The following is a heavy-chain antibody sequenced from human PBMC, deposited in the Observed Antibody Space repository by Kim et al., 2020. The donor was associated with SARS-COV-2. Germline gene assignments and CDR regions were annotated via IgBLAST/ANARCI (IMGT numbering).Heavy chain of an antibody. D-gene: IGHD6-13*01. Sequence: SGKCRFTIARDNAKNTLYLQMNSLRAEDTAVYYCAREDSGWYTLYYYGMDVWGQGTAVAVSS. CDR3: AREDSGWYTLYYYGMDV. V-gene: IGHV3-11*01. J-gene: IGHJ6*02.